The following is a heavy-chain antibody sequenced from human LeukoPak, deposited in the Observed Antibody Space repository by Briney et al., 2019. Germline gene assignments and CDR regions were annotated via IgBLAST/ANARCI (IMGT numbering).Heavy chain of an antibody. CDR1: GGSISSYY. V-gene: IGHV4-59*01. CDR2: IRNSGST. J-gene: IGHJ5*02. D-gene: IGHD6-13*01. Sequence: SETLSLTCTVSGGSISSYYWSWIRQSPGKGLEWIWYIRNSGSTNYNPSLKSRVTMSVDTSKNQFSLKLSSVTAADTAVYYCARWAAAGERRENWFDPWGQGTLVTVSS. CDR3: ARWAAAGERRENWFDP.